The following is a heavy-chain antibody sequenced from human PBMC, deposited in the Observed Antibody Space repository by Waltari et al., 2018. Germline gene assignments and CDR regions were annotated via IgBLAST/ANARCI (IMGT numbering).Heavy chain of an antibody. J-gene: IGHJ4*02. D-gene: IGHD3-10*01. CDR2: IYYSGST. CDR3: ARSGMVRGVMGY. Sequence: QVQLQESGPGLVKPSETLSLTCPVSGGSISSYYWSWIRQPPGKGLEWIGYIYYSGSTNYNPSLKSRVTISVDTSKNQFSLKLSSVTAADTAVYYCARSGMVRGVMGYWGQGTLVTVSS. V-gene: IGHV4-59*01. CDR1: GGSISSYY.